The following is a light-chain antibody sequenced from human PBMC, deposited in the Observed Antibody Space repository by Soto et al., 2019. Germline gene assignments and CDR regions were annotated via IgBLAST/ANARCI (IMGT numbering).Light chain of an antibody. V-gene: IGKV3-15*01. CDR2: GAS. CDR1: QNVSSN. J-gene: IGKJ1*01. CDR3: QQYNNWPRT. Sequence: EVLMTQSPATLSVSPGERATLSCRASQNVSSNLAWYQQKPGQAPRLLIYGASTRATGIPARFSGSGSGTDFTLTISSLQSEDFVVYYCQQYNNWPRTFGQGTKVDIK.